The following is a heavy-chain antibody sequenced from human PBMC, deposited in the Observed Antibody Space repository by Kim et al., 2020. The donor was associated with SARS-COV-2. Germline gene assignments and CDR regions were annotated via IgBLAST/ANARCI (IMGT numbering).Heavy chain of an antibody. CDR3: ARGKRGWFDP. D-gene: IGHD3-10*01. V-gene: IGHV1-2*02. Sequence: GTNYAQKFQGRVTMTRDTSISTAYMELSRLRSDDTAVYYCARGKRGWFDPWGQGTLVTVSS. CDR2: GT. J-gene: IGHJ5*02.